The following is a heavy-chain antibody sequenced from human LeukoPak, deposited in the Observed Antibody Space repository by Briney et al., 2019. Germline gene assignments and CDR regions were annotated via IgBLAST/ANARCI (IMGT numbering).Heavy chain of an antibody. Sequence: PSETLSPTCAVYGGSFSGYYWSWIRQPPGKGLEWIGEINHSGSTNYNPSLKSRVTISVDTSKNQFSLKLSSVTAADTAVYYCARGRVVPAAKYYFDYWGQGTLVTVSS. CDR1: GGSFSGYY. D-gene: IGHD2-2*01. CDR2: INHSGST. V-gene: IGHV4-34*01. CDR3: ARGRVVPAAKYYFDY. J-gene: IGHJ4*02.